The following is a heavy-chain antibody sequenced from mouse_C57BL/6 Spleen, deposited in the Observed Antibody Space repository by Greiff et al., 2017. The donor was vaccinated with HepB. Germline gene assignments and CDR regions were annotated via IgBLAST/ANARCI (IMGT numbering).Heavy chain of an antibody. V-gene: IGHV1-15*01. CDR1: GYTFTDYE. J-gene: IGHJ2*01. Sequence: QVQLKESGAELVRPGASVTLSCKASGYTFTDYEMHWVKQTPVHGLEWIGAIDPETGGTAYNQKFKGKAILTADKSSSTAYMELRSLTSEDSAVYYCTYVGNCFDYWGQGTTLTVSS. CDR3: TYVGNCFDY. CDR2: IDPETGGT.